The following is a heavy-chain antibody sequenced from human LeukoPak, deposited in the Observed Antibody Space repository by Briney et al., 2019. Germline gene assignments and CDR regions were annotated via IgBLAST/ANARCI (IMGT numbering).Heavy chain of an antibody. CDR3: AKATDSSSWYYYYYGMDV. Sequence: GGSLRLSCAASGFTVSSNYMSWVRQAPGKGLEWVSAISGSGGSTYYADSVKGRFTISRDNSKNTLYLQMNSLRAEDTAVYYCAKATDSSSWYYYYYGMDVWGQGTTVTVSS. J-gene: IGHJ6*02. V-gene: IGHV3-23*01. CDR2: ISGSGGST. CDR1: GFTVSSNY. D-gene: IGHD6-13*01.